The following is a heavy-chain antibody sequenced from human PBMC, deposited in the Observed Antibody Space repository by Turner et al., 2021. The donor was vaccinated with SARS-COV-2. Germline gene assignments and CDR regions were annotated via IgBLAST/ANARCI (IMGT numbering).Heavy chain of an antibody. J-gene: IGHJ4*02. CDR2: ISSTSNYI. Sequence: EVQLVESGGGLVKPGGSLRLSSAASGFTFSSYSMNWVRQAPGKGLEWVSSISSTSNYIFYADSVKGRFTISRDNAKNSLYLQMNSLRVEDTAVYYCARGANGNFDYWGQGALVTVSS. CDR3: ARGANGNFDY. D-gene: IGHD1-26*01. V-gene: IGHV3-21*01. CDR1: GFTFSSYS.